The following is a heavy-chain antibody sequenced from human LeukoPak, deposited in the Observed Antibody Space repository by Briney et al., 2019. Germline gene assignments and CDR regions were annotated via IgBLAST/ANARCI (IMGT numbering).Heavy chain of an antibody. Sequence: SETLSLTCAVYGGSFSGYYWSWIRQPPGKGLEWIGEINHSGSTDYNPSLKSRVTISVDTSKNQFSLKLSSVTAADTAVYYCARLLRLYYFDYWGQGTLVTVSS. CDR1: GGSFSGYY. V-gene: IGHV4-34*01. J-gene: IGHJ4*02. CDR2: INHSGST. CDR3: ARLLRLYYFDY.